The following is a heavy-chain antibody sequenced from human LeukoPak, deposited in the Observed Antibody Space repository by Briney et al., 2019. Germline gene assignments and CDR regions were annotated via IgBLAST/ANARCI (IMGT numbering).Heavy chain of an antibody. CDR2: IYYSGST. Sequence: TLSLTCTVSGGSISSGDYYWSWIRQPPGKGLEWIGYIYYSGSTYYNPSLKSRVTISVDTSKNQFSLKLSSVTAADTAVYYCARDNWNYGSSMDVWGQGTTVTVSS. V-gene: IGHV4-30-4*01. J-gene: IGHJ6*02. CDR3: ARDNWNYGSSMDV. CDR1: GGSISSGDYY. D-gene: IGHD1-7*01.